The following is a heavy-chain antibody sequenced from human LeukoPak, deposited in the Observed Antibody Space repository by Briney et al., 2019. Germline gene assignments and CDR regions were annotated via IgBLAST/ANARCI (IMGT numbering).Heavy chain of an antibody. Sequence: ASVKVSCKASGYTFTSYAMHWVRQAPGQRLEWMGWINAGNGNTKYSQKFQGRVTITRDTSASTAYMELSSLRSEDTAVYYCARSPLLWFVFDPWGQGTLVTVSS. V-gene: IGHV1-3*01. D-gene: IGHD3-10*01. J-gene: IGHJ5*02. CDR3: ARSPLLWFVFDP. CDR2: INAGNGNT. CDR1: GYTFTSYA.